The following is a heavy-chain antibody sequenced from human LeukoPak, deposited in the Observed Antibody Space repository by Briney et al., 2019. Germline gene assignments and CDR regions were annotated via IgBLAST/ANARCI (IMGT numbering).Heavy chain of an antibody. CDR3: ARLAHPGWLTGYYYMDV. CDR2: IYPGDSDT. V-gene: IGHV5-51*01. Sequence: GESLKISCKGSGYSFTSYWIGWVRQMPGRGLEWMGIIYPGDSDTRYSPSFQGQVTISADKSISTAYLQWSSLKASDTAMYYCARLAHPGWLTGYYYMDVWGKGTTVTVSS. J-gene: IGHJ6*03. D-gene: IGHD3-22*01. CDR1: GYSFTSYW.